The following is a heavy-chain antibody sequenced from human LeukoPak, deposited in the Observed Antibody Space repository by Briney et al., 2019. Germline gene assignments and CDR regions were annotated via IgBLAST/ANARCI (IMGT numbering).Heavy chain of an antibody. CDR1: GGSISSSNYY. D-gene: IGHD3-16*02. CDR2: TYYSGNT. J-gene: IGHJ4*02. V-gene: IGHV4-39*01. Sequence: PSETLSLTCTVSGGSISSSNYYWGWIRQPPGKGLEWIGSTYYSGNTDYNPSLKSRVTISVDTSKSQFSLKVNSVTAADTAVYYCARTLGWACSRYPFDGWGQGTLVAVSS. CDR3: ARTLGWACSRYPFDG.